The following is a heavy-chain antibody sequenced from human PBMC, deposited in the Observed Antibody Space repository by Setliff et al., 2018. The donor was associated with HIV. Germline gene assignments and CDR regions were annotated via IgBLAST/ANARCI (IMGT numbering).Heavy chain of an antibody. J-gene: IGHJ5*02. V-gene: IGHV4-39*01. CDR1: GGSISTNSYY. Sequence: SETLSLTCTVSGGSISTNSYYWGWIRQSPGKGLEWVGNVHNSGGTNYNPSLKSRVSISVDRSKNLFSLKLISVTAADQGVYYCARVPVPGANWFDPWGLGTLVTVSS. CDR3: ARVPVPGANWFDP. CDR2: VHNSGGT.